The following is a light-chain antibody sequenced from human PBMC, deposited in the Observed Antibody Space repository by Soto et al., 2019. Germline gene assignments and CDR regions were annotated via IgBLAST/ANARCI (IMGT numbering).Light chain of an antibody. Sequence: EIVLTQSPGTLSLSPGERATLSCRASQSISSSYLAWYQQKPGQAPRLLIYGASRRATGIPDRFSGRESGTDFTLTITTLEPEDCAVYFCQQYASSPYTFGQGTKVEIK. CDR2: GAS. V-gene: IGKV3-20*01. J-gene: IGKJ2*01. CDR1: QSISSSY. CDR3: QQYASSPYT.